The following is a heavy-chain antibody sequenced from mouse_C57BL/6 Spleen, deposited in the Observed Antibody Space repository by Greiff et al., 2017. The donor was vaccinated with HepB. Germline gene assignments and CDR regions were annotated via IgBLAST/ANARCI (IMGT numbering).Heavy chain of an antibody. Sequence: VKLQQPGAELVRPGSSVKLSCKASGYTFTSYWMDWVKQRPGQGLEWIGNIYPSDSETHYNQKFKDKATLTVDKSSSTAYMQLSSLTSEDSAVYYCARYGITTVVATRYWYFDVWGTGTTVTVSS. J-gene: IGHJ1*03. D-gene: IGHD1-1*01. CDR3: ARYGITTVVATRYWYFDV. V-gene: IGHV1-61*01. CDR1: GYTFTSYW. CDR2: IYPSDSET.